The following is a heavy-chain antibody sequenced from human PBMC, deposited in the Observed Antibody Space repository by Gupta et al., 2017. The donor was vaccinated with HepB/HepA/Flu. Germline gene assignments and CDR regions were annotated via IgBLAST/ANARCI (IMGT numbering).Heavy chain of an antibody. Sequence: EVQLVESGGGLVQPGGSLRLSCAVSGFTFGPYSMSWVRQAPGKGLEWVSYISSSSDTIDYADSVKGRFTISRDNAENALYLQMRSLREEDTAVYYCARGRYGSGSYLFDYWGQGTLVTVSS. V-gene: IGHV3-48*02. D-gene: IGHD3-10*01. CDR3: ARGRYGSGSYLFDY. J-gene: IGHJ4*02. CDR1: GFTFGPYS. CDR2: ISSSSDTI.